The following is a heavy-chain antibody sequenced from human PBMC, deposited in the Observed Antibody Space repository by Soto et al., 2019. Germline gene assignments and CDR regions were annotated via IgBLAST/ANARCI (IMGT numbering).Heavy chain of an antibody. CDR2: INHSGST. Sequence: PSETLSLTCAVYGGSFSGYYWSWIRQPPGKGLEWIGEINHSGSTNYNPSLKSRVTISVDTSKNQFSLKLSSVTAADTAVYYCARGRPWSQLPTWWGQGTLVTVSS. D-gene: IGHD2-2*01. CDR3: ARGRPWSQLPTW. V-gene: IGHV4-34*01. CDR1: GGSFSGYY. J-gene: IGHJ4*02.